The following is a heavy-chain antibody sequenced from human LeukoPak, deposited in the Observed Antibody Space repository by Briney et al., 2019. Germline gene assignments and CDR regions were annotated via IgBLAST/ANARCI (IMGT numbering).Heavy chain of an antibody. CDR1: GFTFSSYS. D-gene: IGHD3-22*01. V-gene: IGHV3-21*01. CDR3: ARDSGSGYYTFDY. CDR2: ISSSSSYI. J-gene: IGHJ4*02. Sequence: GGSLRLSCAASGFTFSSYSMTWVRQAPGKGLEWVTSISSSSSYIYYADSVKGRFTISRDNAKNSLYLQMNSLRAEDTAVYYCARDSGSGYYTFDYWGQGTLVTVSS.